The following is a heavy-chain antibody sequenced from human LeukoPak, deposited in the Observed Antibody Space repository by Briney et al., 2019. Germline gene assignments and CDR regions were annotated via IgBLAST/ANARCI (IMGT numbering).Heavy chain of an antibody. V-gene: IGHV1-2*02. Sequence: GASVKVSCKASGYTLTGRYLHWVRQAPGQGLEWMGWINPNNGGTAYAQKFQGRVTMTRDTSISTAYMELSRLRSDDTAVYYCAGSSFWSAEIYFDPWGQGILVTVSS. CDR1: GYTLTGRY. J-gene: IGHJ5*02. CDR3: AGSSFWSAEIYFDP. CDR2: INPNNGGT. D-gene: IGHD3-3*01.